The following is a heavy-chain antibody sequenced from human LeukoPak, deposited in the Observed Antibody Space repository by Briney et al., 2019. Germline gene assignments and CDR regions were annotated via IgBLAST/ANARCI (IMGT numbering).Heavy chain of an antibody. V-gene: IGHV3-23*01. CDR1: GFTFSSYW. D-gene: IGHD6-13*01. Sequence: GGSLRLSCAASGFTFSSYWMHWVRQAPGRGLEWVSAISGSGGSTYYADSVKGRFTISRDNSKNTLYLQMNSLRAEDTAVYYCAAAVRGSWYYFDYWGQGTLVTVSS. CDR3: AAAVRGSWYYFDY. CDR2: ISGSGGST. J-gene: IGHJ4*02.